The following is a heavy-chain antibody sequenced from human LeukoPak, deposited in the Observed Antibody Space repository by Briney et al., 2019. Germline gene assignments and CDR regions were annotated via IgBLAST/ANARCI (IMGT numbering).Heavy chain of an antibody. CDR2: INHSGST. CDR3: ARARRWLRYFDY. J-gene: IGHJ4*02. V-gene: IGHV4-34*01. CDR1: GGSFSGYY. D-gene: IGHD5-12*01. Sequence: SEPLSLTCAVYGGSFSGYYWSWIRQPPGKGLEWIGEINHSGSTNYNPSLKSRVTISVDTSKNQFSLKLSSVTAADTAVYYCARARRWLRYFDYWGQGTLVTVSS.